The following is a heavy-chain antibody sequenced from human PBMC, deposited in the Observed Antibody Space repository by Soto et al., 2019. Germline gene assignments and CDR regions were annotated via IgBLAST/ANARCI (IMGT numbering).Heavy chain of an antibody. CDR3: ARATQSPDRWFDP. CDR2: IYYSGST. CDR1: NGSLNFYY. D-gene: IGHD1-26*01. J-gene: IGHJ5*02. V-gene: IGHV4-59*06. Sequence: SETLSLTCNVSNGSLNFYYWSWIRQPPGKGLEWIGYIYYSGSTYYNPSLKSRVTISVDTSKNQFSLKLSSVTAADTAVYYCARATQSPDRWFDPWGQGTLVTVSS.